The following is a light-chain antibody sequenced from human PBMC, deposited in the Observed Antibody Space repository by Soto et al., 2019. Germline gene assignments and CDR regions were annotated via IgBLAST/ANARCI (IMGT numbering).Light chain of an antibody. CDR2: KAS. CDR3: QHYHSYSGT. CDR1: KSINTW. Sequence: DIQITQSPSTLSASVGDRVTITCRASKSINTWLAWYQQKPGKAPKLLIYKASTLKSGVPSRFSGSGSGTEFTLTISSLQPDDFATYYCQHYHSYSGTFGQGTKVDIK. V-gene: IGKV1-5*03. J-gene: IGKJ1*01.